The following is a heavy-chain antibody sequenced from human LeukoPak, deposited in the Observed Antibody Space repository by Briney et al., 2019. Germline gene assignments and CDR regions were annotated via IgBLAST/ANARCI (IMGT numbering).Heavy chain of an antibody. V-gene: IGHV3-30*02. CDR1: GFTFSSYG. CDR2: IWYDGSNK. D-gene: IGHD3-10*01. J-gene: IGHJ4*02. CDR3: AKDQLLWFGESPVDY. Sequence: GGSLRLSCAASGFTFSSYGMHWVRQAPGKGLEWVAVIWYDGSNKYYADSVKGRFTISRDNSKNTLYLQMNSLRAEDTAVYYCAKDQLLWFGESPVDYWGQGTLVTVSS.